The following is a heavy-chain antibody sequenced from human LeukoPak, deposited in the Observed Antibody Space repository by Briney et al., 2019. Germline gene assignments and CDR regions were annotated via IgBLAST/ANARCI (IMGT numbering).Heavy chain of an antibody. Sequence: GESLKISCKGSGYSFTSYWIGWVRQMPGKGLEWMGIIYLGDSDTRYSPSFQGQVTISADKSISTAYLQWSSLKASDTAMYYCARQSYYDSSGYYYYFDYWGQGILVTVSS. D-gene: IGHD3-22*01. CDR1: GYSFTSYW. CDR3: ARQSYYDSSGYYYYFDY. V-gene: IGHV5-51*01. CDR2: IYLGDSDT. J-gene: IGHJ4*02.